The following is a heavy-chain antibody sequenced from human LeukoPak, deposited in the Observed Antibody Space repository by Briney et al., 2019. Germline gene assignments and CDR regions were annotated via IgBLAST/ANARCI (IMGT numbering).Heavy chain of an antibody. D-gene: IGHD3-22*01. CDR1: GFTFSSYG. CDR2: IWYDGSNK. V-gene: IGHV3-33*06. J-gene: IGHJ6*03. Sequence: PGRSLRLSCAASGFTFSSYGMHWVRQAPGKGLEWVAVIWYDGSNKYYADSVKGRFTISRDNSKNTLYLQMNSLRAEDTAVYYCAKAASSGYYYGNYYYYYMDVWGKGTTVTVSS. CDR3: AKAASSGYYYGNYYYYYMDV.